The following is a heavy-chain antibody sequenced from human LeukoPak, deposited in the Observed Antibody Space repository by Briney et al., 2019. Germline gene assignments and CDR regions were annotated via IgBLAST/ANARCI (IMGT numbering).Heavy chain of an antibody. CDR3: ARDGRFGAYEPDY. CDR1: GLTFSNYG. D-gene: IGHD3-10*01. Sequence: ASVNVSCKASGLTFSNYGITWVRQAPGQGLEWVGWISAYDGNTNYAQKFQGRVTMTTDTSTSTAHMELRSLRYDDTAVYYCARDGRFGAYEPDYWGQGTLVTVSS. V-gene: IGHV1-18*01. J-gene: IGHJ4*02. CDR2: ISAYDGNT.